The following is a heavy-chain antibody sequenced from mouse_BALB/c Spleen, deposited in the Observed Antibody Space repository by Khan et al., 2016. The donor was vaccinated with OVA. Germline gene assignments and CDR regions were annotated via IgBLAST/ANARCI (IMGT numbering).Heavy chain of an antibody. Sequence: VQLKQSGAELMKPGASVKISCKATGYTFSSCWIEWVKQRPGHGLEWIGEILPGSGITNYNEKVKGKATFTADTSSNTAYIQLSSLTSEDSAVYYCARSSPYYRFFFDYWGQGTTLTVSS. J-gene: IGHJ2*01. CDR2: ILPGSGIT. CDR3: ARSSPYYRFFFDY. D-gene: IGHD2-14*01. V-gene: IGHV1-9*01. CDR1: GYTFSSCW.